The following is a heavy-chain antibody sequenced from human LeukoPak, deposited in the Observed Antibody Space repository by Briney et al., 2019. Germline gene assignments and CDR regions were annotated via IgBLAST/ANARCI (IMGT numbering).Heavy chain of an antibody. Sequence: ASVKVSCKASGYTFTSYDINWVRQPTGQGLEWMGWMNPNSGNTGYAQKFQGRVTMTRNTSISTAYMELSSLRSEDTAVYYCARGVGSTYYDFWSGPSVGYYYYMDVWGKGTTVTVSS. CDR2: MNPNSGNT. J-gene: IGHJ6*03. CDR3: ARGVGSTYYDFWSGPSVGYYYYMDV. V-gene: IGHV1-8*01. D-gene: IGHD3-3*01. CDR1: GYTFTSYD.